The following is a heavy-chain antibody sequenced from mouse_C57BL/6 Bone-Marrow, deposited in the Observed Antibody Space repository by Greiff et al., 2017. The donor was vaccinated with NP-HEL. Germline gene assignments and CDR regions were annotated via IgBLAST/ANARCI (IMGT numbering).Heavy chain of an antibody. V-gene: IGHV1-69*01. CDR1: GYTFTSYW. CDR3: ARDQYFGYTFDY. D-gene: IGHD2-2*01. J-gene: IGHJ2*01. Sequence: QVQLKQPGAELVMPGASVKLSCKASGYTFTSYWMHWVKQRPGQGLEWIGEIDPSDSYTNYNQKFKGKSTLTVDKSSSTAYMQLSSLTSEDSAVYYCARDQYFGYTFDYWGQGTTLTVSS. CDR2: IDPSDSYT.